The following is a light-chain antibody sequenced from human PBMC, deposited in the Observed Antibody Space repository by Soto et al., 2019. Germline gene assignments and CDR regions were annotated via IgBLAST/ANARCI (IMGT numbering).Light chain of an antibody. CDR2: WAS. V-gene: IGKV4-1*01. CDR3: QHYDSLPIT. Sequence: DIVMTQSPDSLAVSLGERATIDCKSSQSVLYSSNNKNYLAWYQQKQGQPPKLLIYWASNRGSGVPDRFSGSGSGTDFTLTISRLEPEDFAVFYCQHYDSLPITLGQGTRLEIK. CDR1: QSVLYSSNNKNY. J-gene: IGKJ5*01.